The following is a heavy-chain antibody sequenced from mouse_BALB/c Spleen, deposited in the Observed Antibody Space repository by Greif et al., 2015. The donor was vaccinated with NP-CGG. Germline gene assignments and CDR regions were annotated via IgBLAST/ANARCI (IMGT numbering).Heavy chain of an antibody. CDR3: ARDAVYYAMDY. V-gene: IGHV7-1*02. CDR1: GFTFSDFY. CDR2: SRHKANDYTT. Sequence: EVQGVESGGGLVQPGGSLRLSCATSGFTFSDFYMEWVRQPPGKRLEWIAASRHKANDYTTEYSASVKGRFIVSRDTSQSILYLQMKALRAEDTAMYYCARDAVYYAMDYWGQGTSVTVSS. J-gene: IGHJ4*01.